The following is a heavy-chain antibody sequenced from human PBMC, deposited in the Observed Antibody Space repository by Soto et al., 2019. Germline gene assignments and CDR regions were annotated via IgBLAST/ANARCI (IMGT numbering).Heavy chain of an antibody. CDR2: VSGSGGSV. V-gene: IGHV3-23*01. D-gene: IGHD2-2*01. Sequence: GWSLRLSCAAAGVTLSRYGMSLVRQAPGKGLEWVSAVSGSGGSVFYADSVRGRFTISRDNSQNPLYLQVNSLRAEDTAIYYCAKGSVVGADASYGMDVWGQGTTVTVS. J-gene: IGHJ6*02. CDR1: GVTLSRYG. CDR3: AKGSVVGADASYGMDV.